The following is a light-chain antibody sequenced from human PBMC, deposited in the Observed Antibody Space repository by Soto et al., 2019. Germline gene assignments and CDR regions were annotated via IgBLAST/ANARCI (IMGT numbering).Light chain of an antibody. CDR3: QLYGSSPELT. Sequence: EIVLTQSPGTLSLSPGERATLSCRAGQSVSSSYLAWYHQNPGQAPRLLIFGASSRATGIPDRCSGSGSGTDFTLTISRLESEDFAVYYCQLYGSSPELTFGGGTKVDIK. CDR1: QSVSSSY. J-gene: IGKJ4*01. V-gene: IGKV3-20*01. CDR2: GAS.